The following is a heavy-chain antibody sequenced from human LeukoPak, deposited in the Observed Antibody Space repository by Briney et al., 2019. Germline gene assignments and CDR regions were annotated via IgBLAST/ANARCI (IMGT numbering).Heavy chain of an antibody. CDR3: ATRSGWYLRSFDY. Sequence: GGSLRLSCAVSGFTFRSCWMSWVRRAPGKGLEGVASIKQEGREKYYVDSVRGRFPISRHNAKNSLYLQKNSQRTEDTAVYYCATRSGWYLRSFDYWGQGTLVTVSS. CDR1: GFTFRSCW. J-gene: IGHJ4*02. D-gene: IGHD6-19*01. V-gene: IGHV3-7*01. CDR2: IKQEGREK.